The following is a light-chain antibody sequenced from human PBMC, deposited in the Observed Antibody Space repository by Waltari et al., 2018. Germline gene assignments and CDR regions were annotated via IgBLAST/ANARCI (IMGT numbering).Light chain of an antibody. CDR2: WES. V-gene: IGKV4-1*01. CDR3: QQYYSSPLT. CDR1: QSILYSADNGNY. J-gene: IGKJ3*01. Sequence: DIVMTQSPDSLAVCLGERATINCKSSQSILYSADNGNYLAWYQKKPGQPPRLLIYWESTRASGVPDRFSGAGSGTDFNFTISSLQAEDVAVYYCQQYYSSPLTFGPGTKVDIK.